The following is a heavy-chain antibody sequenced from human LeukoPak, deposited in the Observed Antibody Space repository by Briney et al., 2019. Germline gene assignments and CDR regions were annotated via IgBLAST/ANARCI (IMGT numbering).Heavy chain of an antibody. D-gene: IGHD2-2*02. V-gene: IGHV1-2*02. CDR3: ARPLEEYQLLYEAFDI. CDR2: ITPNSGGT. Sequence: ASVKVSCKASGYTFTGYYMHWVRQPPGPGLEWMGWITPNSGGTNYAQKFQGRVTMTRDTSISTAYMELSRLRSDDTAVYYCARPLEEYQLLYEAFDIWGQGTMVTVSS. J-gene: IGHJ3*02. CDR1: GYTFTGYY.